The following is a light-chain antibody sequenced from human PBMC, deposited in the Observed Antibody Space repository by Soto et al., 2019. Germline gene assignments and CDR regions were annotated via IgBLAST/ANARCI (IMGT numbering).Light chain of an antibody. J-gene: IGLJ2*01. CDR3: QPYDSSLSGSPPYVV. CDR2: GNS. Sequence: QSVLTQPPSVSGDPGQRVTISCTGSSSNIGAGYDLHWYQQLPGPAPKLLIYGNSNRPSGVPDRFSGSKSATSASLAIPGLQAEDEADYCCQPYDSSLSGSPPYVVLGGGTKLTVL. V-gene: IGLV1-40*01. CDR1: SSNIGAGYD.